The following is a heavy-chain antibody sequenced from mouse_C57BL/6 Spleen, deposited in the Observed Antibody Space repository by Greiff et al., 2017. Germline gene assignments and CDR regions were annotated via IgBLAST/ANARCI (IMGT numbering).Heavy chain of an antibody. CDR2: ISSGGSYT. D-gene: IGHD4-1*01. CDR3: ARQGTGTSFDY. V-gene: IGHV5-6*01. J-gene: IGHJ2*01. Sequence: EVQVVESGGDLVKPGGSLKLSCAASGFTFSSYGMSWVRQTPDKRLEWVATISSGGSYTYYPDSVKGRFTISRDNAKNTLYLQMSSLKSEDTAMYYCARQGTGTSFDYWGQGTTLTVSS. CDR1: GFTFSSYG.